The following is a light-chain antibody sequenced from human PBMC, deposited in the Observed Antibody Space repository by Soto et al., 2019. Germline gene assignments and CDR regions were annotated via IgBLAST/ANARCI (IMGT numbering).Light chain of an antibody. Sequence: DIQMTQSPSALSASVGDRVTITCRASQSISRWLAWYQQKTGKAPTLLIYKASSLEGGVPSRFSGSGYGTEFTLTISSLQPDDVATYYCQPYSGHYTFRQGTKLEI. J-gene: IGKJ2*01. CDR1: QSISRW. CDR2: KAS. CDR3: QPYSGHYT. V-gene: IGKV1-5*03.